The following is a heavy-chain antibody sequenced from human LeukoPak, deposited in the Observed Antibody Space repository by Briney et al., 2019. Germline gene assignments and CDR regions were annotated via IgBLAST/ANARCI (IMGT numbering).Heavy chain of an antibody. Sequence: ASVKVSCKASGCTFSSYAISWVRQAPGQGLEWMGGIIPIFGTANYAQKFQGRVTITTDESTSTAYMELSSLRSEDTAVYYCARSGSCYYTGQFDYWAREPWSPSP. CDR3: ARSGSCYYTGQFDY. V-gene: IGHV1-69*05. CDR1: GCTFSSYA. CDR2: IIPIFGTA. D-gene: IGHD3-3*01. J-gene: IGHJ4*02.